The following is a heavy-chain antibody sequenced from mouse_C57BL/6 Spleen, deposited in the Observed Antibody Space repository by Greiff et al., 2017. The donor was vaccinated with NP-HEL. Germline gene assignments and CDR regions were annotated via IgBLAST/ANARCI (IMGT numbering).Heavy chain of an antibody. CDR1: GYSITSGYY. CDR3: ARRWDGDWYFDV. J-gene: IGHJ1*03. D-gene: IGHD4-1*01. Sequence: EVKLMESGPGLVKPSQSLSLTCSVTGYSITSGYYWNWIRQFPGNKLEWMGYISYDGSNNYNPSLKNRISITRDTSKNQFFLKLNSVTTEDTATYYCARRWDGDWYFDVWGTGTTVTVSS. V-gene: IGHV3-6*01. CDR2: ISYDGSN.